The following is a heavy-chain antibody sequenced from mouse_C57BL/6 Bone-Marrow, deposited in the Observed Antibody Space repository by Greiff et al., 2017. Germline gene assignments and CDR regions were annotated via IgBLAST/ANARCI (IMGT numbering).Heavy chain of an antibody. V-gene: IGHV3-6*01. Sequence: EESGPGLVKPSQSLSLTCSVTGYSITSGYYWNWIRQFPGNKLEWMGYISYDGSNNYNPSLKNRISITRDTSKNQFFLKLNSVTTEDTATYYCAGGGLTTQFAYWGQGTLVTVSA. D-gene: IGHD2-1*01. CDR2: ISYDGSN. J-gene: IGHJ3*01. CDR1: GYSITSGYY. CDR3: AGGGLTTQFAY.